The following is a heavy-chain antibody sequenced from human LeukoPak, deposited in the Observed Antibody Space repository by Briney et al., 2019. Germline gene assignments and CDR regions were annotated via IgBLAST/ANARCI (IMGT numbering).Heavy chain of an antibody. J-gene: IGHJ4*02. CDR2: IYSGGST. CDR3: ARVPYSSGWTFDY. CDR1: GFTVSSNY. Sequence: GGSLRLSCAASGFTVSSNYMSWVRQAPGKGLEWVSVIYSGGSTYYADSVKGRFTISRDNSKNTPYLQMNSLRAEDTAVYYCARVPYSSGWTFDYWGQGTLVTISS. D-gene: IGHD6-19*01. V-gene: IGHV3-53*01.